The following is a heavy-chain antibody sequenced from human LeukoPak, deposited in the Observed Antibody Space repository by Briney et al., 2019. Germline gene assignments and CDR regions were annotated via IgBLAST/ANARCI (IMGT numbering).Heavy chain of an antibody. CDR3: ARIGYSSSAFDF. V-gene: IGHV3-7*01. J-gene: IGHJ4*02. CDR1: GFTFSNYW. Sequence: GGSLRLSCTASGFTFSNYWMSWVRLAPGKGLEWVANIKEDGTKTYYADSLKGRFTISRDNAKNSLFLQVNSLRAEDTAVYYCARIGYSSSAFDFWGQGTLVTVSS. CDR2: IKEDGTKT. D-gene: IGHD2-2*03.